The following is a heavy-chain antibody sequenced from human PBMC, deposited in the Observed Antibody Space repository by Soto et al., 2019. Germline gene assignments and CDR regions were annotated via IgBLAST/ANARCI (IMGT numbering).Heavy chain of an antibody. CDR3: ARGIGDGYNLNYYYYGMDV. J-gene: IGHJ6*02. Sequence: QVQLVQSGAEVKKPGSSVKVSCTASGGTFSSYAISWVRQAPGQGLEWMGGIIPIFGTANYAQKFQGRVTITADESTSTAYMELSSLRSEDTAVYYCARGIGDGYNLNYYYYGMDVWGQGTTVTVSS. V-gene: IGHV1-69*01. D-gene: IGHD5-12*01. CDR2: IIPIFGTA. CDR1: GGTFSSYA.